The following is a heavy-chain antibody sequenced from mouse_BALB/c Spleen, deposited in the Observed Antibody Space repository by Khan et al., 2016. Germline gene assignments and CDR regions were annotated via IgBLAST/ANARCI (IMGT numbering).Heavy chain of an antibody. D-gene: IGHD2-3*01. Sequence: EVQLQESGPSLVKPSQTLSLTCSVTGASITSGYWNWIRKFPGNKLEYMGYISYSGSTYYTPSLNSRLTITRDTSKNQYYLQLTSVTTEDTATYYCARYDGYYFDYWGQGTTLTVSS. CDR2: ISYSGST. CDR3: ARYDGYYFDY. J-gene: IGHJ2*01. V-gene: IGHV3-8*02. CDR1: GASITSGY.